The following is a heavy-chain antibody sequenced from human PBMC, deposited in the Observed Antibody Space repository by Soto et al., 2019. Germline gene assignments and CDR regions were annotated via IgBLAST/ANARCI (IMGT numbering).Heavy chain of an antibody. CDR1: GFTFDDYA. CDR3: AKEVTFRGTFGGKDG. CDR2: ISWNSANI. Sequence: EVQLVESGGGLVQPGRSLRLACAASGFTFDDYAMHWVRQAPGKGLEWVSGISWNSANIGYAESVKGRFTISRGNAQESPYLQKDRPRAEDTALYYCAKEVTFRGTFGGKDGWGQGNKVTVSS. J-gene: IGHJ6*02. D-gene: IGHD3-16*01. V-gene: IGHV3-9*01.